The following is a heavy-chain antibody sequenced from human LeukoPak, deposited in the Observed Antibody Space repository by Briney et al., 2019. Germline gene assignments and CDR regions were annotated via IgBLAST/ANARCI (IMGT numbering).Heavy chain of an antibody. CDR2: ISSSSSTI. D-gene: IGHD2-15*01. V-gene: IGHV3-48*04. Sequence: GGSLRLSCAASGFTFSSYSMNWVRQAPGKGLEWVSYISSSSSTIYXADSVKGRFTISRDNAKNSLYLQMNSLRAEDTAVYYCAXEDILXTXYYFDYWGQGTLVTVSS. J-gene: IGHJ4*02. CDR1: GFTFSSYS. CDR3: AXEDILXTXYYFDY.